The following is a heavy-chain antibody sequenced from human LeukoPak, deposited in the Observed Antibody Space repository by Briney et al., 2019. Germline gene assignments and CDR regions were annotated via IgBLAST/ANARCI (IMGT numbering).Heavy chain of an antibody. CDR2: INPNSGGT. J-gene: IGHJ4*02. D-gene: IGHD6-19*01. CDR1: GYTFTGYY. CDR3: ARFGGIAVGDFDY. V-gene: IGHV1-2*02. Sequence: ASVKVSCKASGYTFTGYYMHWVRQAPGQGLEWMGWINPNSGGTNYAQKFQGRVTMTRDTSISTAYMELSRLRSDDTAVYYCARFGGIAVGDFDYWGQGTLVTVSS.